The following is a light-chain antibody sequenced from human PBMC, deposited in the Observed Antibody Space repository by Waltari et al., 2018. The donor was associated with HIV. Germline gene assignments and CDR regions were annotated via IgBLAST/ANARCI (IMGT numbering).Light chain of an antibody. V-gene: IGLV1-51*01. CDR3: GTWDTSLSAGV. J-gene: IGLJ2*01. CDR2: DNN. Sequence: QSVLTQPPAVSAAPGQTVTISCSGSSPNLANNYVSRYQQLPGTAPKLLIYDNNRRSSGIPDRFSGSKSGTSATLAIAGLQTGDEADYYCGTWDTSLSAGVFGGGTKVTVL. CDR1: SPNLANNY.